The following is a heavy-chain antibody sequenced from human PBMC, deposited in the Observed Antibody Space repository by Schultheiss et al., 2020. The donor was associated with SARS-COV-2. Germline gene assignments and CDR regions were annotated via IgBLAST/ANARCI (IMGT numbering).Heavy chain of an antibody. D-gene: IGHD3-10*01. V-gene: IGHV2-70*01. J-gene: IGHJ6*02. Sequence: SGPTLVKPTQTLTLTCTFSGFSLSTSGVGVGWIRQPPGKALEWLALIYWDDDTYYTTSLKTRLTISKDTSKSQVVLTMTNMDPVDTATYYCARIRTMDYGMDVWGQGTTVTVSS. CDR1: GFSLSTSGVG. CDR2: IYWDDDT. CDR3: ARIRTMDYGMDV.